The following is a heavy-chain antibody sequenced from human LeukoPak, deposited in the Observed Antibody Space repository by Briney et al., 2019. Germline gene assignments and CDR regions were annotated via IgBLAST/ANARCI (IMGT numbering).Heavy chain of an antibody. J-gene: IGHJ6*02. CDR3: ARNYASGNYFDFYYYNMDV. D-gene: IGHD3-10*01. CDR2: IHYSGST. V-gene: IGHV4-59*01. CDR1: GHPISRYY. Sequence: EPLSLPCTVSGHPISRYYWRWIRQPPGKGLEWMGYIHYSGSTNNNPSLKSRLTISIDTSKNQFSLKLSSVTAADTAVYYCARNYASGNYFDFYYYNMDVWGQGTTVTVSS.